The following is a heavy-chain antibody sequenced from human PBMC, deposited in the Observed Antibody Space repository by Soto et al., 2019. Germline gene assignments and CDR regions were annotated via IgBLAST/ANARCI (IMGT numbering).Heavy chain of an antibody. Sequence: QVQLVQSGAEVKKPGASVKVSCKASGYTFSSYYIHWVRQAPGQGLEWIGIINPNGGSTNYAQNFQGRLTGTRDTSTATVYMDLSGLTSDDTAMDFWARGLGPGDCWGQGTLVTVSS. CDR1: GYTFSSYY. J-gene: IGHJ4*02. V-gene: IGHV1-46*01. CDR2: INPNGGST. CDR3: ARGLGPGDC.